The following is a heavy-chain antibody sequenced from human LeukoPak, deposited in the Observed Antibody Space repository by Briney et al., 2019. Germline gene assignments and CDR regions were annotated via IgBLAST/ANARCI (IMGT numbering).Heavy chain of an antibody. Sequence: PGGSLRLSCAASGFTFSNYAMHWVRQAPGKGLEWVAVISKDGSNEYYADSVKGRFTMSRDNSGNTLYLQLNSLRAEDTAVYYCARGWRYYDILTGYYQDQSVFEYWGQGTLVTVSS. CDR1: GFTFSNYA. CDR3: ARGWRYYDILTGYYQDQSVFEY. J-gene: IGHJ4*02. D-gene: IGHD3-9*01. CDR2: ISKDGSNE. V-gene: IGHV3-30*01.